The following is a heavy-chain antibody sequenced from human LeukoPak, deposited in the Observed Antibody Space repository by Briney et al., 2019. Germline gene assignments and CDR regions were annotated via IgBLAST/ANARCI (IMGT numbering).Heavy chain of an antibody. CDR1: GFTFSSYG. CDR3: AKGGRSAFDI. D-gene: IGHD1-14*01. CDR2: ISHDGSNK. Sequence: GRSLRLSCAASGFTFSSYGMHWVRQAPGKGLEWVAVISHDGSNKYYADSVKGRFTISRDNSKNTLYLQMNSLRAEDTAVYYCAKGGRSAFDIWGQGTMVTVSS. V-gene: IGHV3-30*18. J-gene: IGHJ3*02.